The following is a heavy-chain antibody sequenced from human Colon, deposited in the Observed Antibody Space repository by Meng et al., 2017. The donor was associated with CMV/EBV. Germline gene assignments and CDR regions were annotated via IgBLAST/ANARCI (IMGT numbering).Heavy chain of an antibody. CDR2: ISASGGKT. V-gene: IGHV3-23*01. CDR3: AKGQNNTGFHPSSYGLDV. J-gene: IGHJ6*02. Sequence: GESLKISCAASGFTFGTSVMAWVRPAPGKGLQWLSAISASGGKTYNAQSVKGLFTISRDNSRNLLYLQMTSLRAEDTAVYYCAKGQNNTGFHPSSYGLDVWGPGTAVTVSS. D-gene: IGHD2-8*02. CDR1: GFTFGTSV.